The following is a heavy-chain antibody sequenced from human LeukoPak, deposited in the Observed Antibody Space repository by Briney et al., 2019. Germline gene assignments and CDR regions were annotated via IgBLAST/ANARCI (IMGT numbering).Heavy chain of an antibody. CDR1: GYTFTSYD. D-gene: IGHD3-16*01. J-gene: IGHJ6*02. CDR2: MNPNSGNT. Sequence: VASVKVSCKASGYTFTSYDINWVRQAPGQGLEWMGWMNPNSGNTGYAQKFQGRVTITRNTSISTAYMELSSPRSEDTAVYYCASYLGGGYYYYGMDVWGQGTTVTVSS. CDR3: ASYLGGGYYYYGMDV. V-gene: IGHV1-8*03.